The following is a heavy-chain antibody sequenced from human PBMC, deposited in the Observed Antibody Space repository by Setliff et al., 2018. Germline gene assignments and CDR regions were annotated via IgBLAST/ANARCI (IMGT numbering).Heavy chain of an antibody. Sequence: GGSLRLSCAASGFTVSSNYMTWVRQAPGKGLEWVSSISSSSSYIYYADSMRGRFTISRDNTKNSLYLQMNSLRAEDTAVYYCARDLDGVTRLFDYWGQGTLVTVSS. CDR3: ARDLDGVTRLFDY. J-gene: IGHJ4*02. D-gene: IGHD3-3*01. V-gene: IGHV3-21*01. CDR1: GFTVSSNY. CDR2: ISSSSSYI.